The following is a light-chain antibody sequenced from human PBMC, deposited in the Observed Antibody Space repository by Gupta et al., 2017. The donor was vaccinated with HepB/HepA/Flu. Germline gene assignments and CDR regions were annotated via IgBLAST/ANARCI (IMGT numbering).Light chain of an antibody. V-gene: IGKV3-15*01. Sequence: EIVMTKSPATLSVSPGERATLSCRASQSISSNLAWYQQKPGQAPRLLMYGGSTRATGIPARFGGSGSGTEFTLTISSLQPEDFAVYYCQQYNSLLWTFGQGSKVEIK. CDR1: QSISSN. CDR2: GGS. CDR3: QQYNSLLWT. J-gene: IGKJ1*01.